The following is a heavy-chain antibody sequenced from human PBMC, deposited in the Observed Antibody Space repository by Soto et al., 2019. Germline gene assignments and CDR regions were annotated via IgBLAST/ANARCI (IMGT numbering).Heavy chain of an antibody. D-gene: IGHD1-7*01. CDR2: ITVNGIT. CDR3: ARESGENWTYEAH. J-gene: IGHJ1*01. Sequence: SDPLTQTCIVSGGSITSYHWSWIRQFHGKGLEWIGRITVNGITQYNPSFRSRVTMSMDTSRNQFSLNLQSATAADTALYYCARESGENWTYEAHWGQGTLVTASS. CDR1: GGSITSYH. V-gene: IGHV4-4*07.